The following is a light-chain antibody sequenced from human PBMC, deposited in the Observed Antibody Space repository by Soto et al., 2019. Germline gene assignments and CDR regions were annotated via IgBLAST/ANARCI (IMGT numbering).Light chain of an antibody. Sequence: QLVLTQSPSASASLGASVKLTCTLSSGHSKYAIAWHQQQPEKGPRYLLKLNSDGSHTKGDGIPDRFSGSSSGAERYLTISSLQSEDEADYYCQTWGTGHWVFGGGTQLTVL. CDR3: QTWGTGHWV. J-gene: IGLJ3*02. V-gene: IGLV4-69*01. CDR2: LNSDGSH. CDR1: SGHSKYA.